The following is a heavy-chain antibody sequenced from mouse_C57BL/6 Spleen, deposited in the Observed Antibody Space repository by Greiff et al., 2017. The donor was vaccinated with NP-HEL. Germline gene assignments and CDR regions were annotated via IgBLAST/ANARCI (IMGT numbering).Heavy chain of an antibody. CDR3: ARGGSGYLFAY. V-gene: IGHV3-1*01. D-gene: IGHD3-2*02. CDR1: GYSITSGYD. J-gene: IGHJ3*01. CDR2: ISYSGST. Sequence: DVQLQESGPGMVKPSQSLSLTCTVTGYSITSGYDWHWIRHFPGNKLEWMGYISYSGSTNYNPSLKSRISITHDTSKNHFFLKLNSVTTEDTATYYCARGGSGYLFAYWGQGTLVTVSA.